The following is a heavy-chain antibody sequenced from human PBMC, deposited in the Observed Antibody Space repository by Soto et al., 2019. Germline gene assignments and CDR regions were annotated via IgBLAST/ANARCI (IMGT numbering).Heavy chain of an antibody. CDR1: GASISSSRSY. D-gene: IGHD3-9*01. CDR2: FYYTGGT. J-gene: IGHJ4*02. CDR3: EIPRQGNYDFLTGYYALDY. Sequence: LSLTCTVSGASISSSRSYCGWVRQPPGKGLEWIVSFYYTGGTYSTYYNPALKSRVTISVETSKTQFSLTLRSVTAADTAAYYCEIPRQGNYDFLTGYYALDYWGQGTLVTVSS. V-gene: IGHV4-39*01.